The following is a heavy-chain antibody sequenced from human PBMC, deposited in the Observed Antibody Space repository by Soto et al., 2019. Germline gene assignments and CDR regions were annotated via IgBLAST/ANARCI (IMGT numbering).Heavy chain of an antibody. J-gene: IGHJ4*02. D-gene: IGHD3-9*01. V-gene: IGHV3-23*01. CDR2: ISGSGGST. CDR3: AKTFTEYDIRPY. Sequence: EVQLLESGGGLVQPGGSLRLSCAASGFTFSSYAMSWVRQAPGKGLEWVSAISGSGGSTYYADSVKGRFTISRDNSKNTLYLQMNSLRVEDTAVYYCAKTFTEYDIRPYWGQGTLVTVSS. CDR1: GFTFSSYA.